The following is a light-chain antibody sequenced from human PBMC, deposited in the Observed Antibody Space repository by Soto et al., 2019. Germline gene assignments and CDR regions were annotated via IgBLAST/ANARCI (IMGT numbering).Light chain of an antibody. CDR1: QSVSSSH. CDR2: GAS. J-gene: IGKJ1*01. CDR3: QQYGSSPQK. Sequence: EIVLTQSPFTLSLSPGERATLSCRASQSVSSSHLAWYQQKPGQAPRLLISGASSRATGIPDRFTGSGSGTDFTLTISRLEPEDFAVYYCQQYGSSPQKFGQGTKVDIK. V-gene: IGKV3-20*01.